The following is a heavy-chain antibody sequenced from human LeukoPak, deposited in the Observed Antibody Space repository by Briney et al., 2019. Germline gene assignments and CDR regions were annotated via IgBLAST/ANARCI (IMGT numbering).Heavy chain of an antibody. V-gene: IGHV1-18*01. D-gene: IGHD6-13*01. CDR3: ARGRGSSSWYFLDY. CDR1: GGTFSSYA. J-gene: IGHJ4*02. CDR2: ISAYNGNT. Sequence: ASVKVSCKASGGTFSSYAISWVRQAPGQGLEWMGWISAYNGNTNYAQKLQGRVTMTTDTSTSTAYMELRSLRSDDTAVYYCARGRGSSSWYFLDYWGQGTLVTVSS.